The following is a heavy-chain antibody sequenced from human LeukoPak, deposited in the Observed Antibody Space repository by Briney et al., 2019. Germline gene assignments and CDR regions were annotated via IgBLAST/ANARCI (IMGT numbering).Heavy chain of an antibody. J-gene: IGHJ4*02. CDR1: GFTFSSYG. CDR3: ARTLGVRGVIGFFDY. Sequence: PGGSLRLSCEASGFTFSSYGMQWVRQAPGMGPEWVSVITHDGTVTHYADSVKGRFTISRDNAKNSLYLQMNSLRAEDTAVYYSARTLGVRGVIGFFDYWGQGTLVTVSS. V-gene: IGHV3-33*05. CDR2: ITHDGTVT. D-gene: IGHD3-10*01.